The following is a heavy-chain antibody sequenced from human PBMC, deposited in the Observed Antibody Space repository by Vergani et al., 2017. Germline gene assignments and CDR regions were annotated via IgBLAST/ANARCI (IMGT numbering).Heavy chain of an antibody. CDR3: AREAYCGGDCYSLNYWYFDL. J-gene: IGHJ2*01. CDR1: GGSISSGGYY. D-gene: IGHD2-21*02. Sequence: QVQLQESGPGLVKPSQTLSLTCTVSGGSISSGGYYWSWIRQPPGKGLEWIGYIYYSGSTNYNPSLKSRVTISVDTSKNQFSLKLSSVTAADTAVYYCAREAYCGGDCYSLNYWYFDLWGRGTLVTVSS. CDR2: IYYSGST. V-gene: IGHV4-61*08.